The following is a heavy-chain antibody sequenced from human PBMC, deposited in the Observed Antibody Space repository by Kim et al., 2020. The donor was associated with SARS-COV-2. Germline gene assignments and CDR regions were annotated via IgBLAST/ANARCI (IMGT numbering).Heavy chain of an antibody. CDR1: GFTFNNYG. CDR2: IWYDGNNK. Sequence: GGSLRLSCAASGFTFNNYGMHWVRQAPGKGLEWVAAIWYDGNNKYYVDSVKGRFTISRDNSKNTLYLQVSSLRVEDTAVYFCTNSVDTTSSPFDYWGQGTLVTVSS. CDR3: TNSVDTTSSPFDY. D-gene: IGHD5-18*01. J-gene: IGHJ4*02. V-gene: IGHV3-33*06.